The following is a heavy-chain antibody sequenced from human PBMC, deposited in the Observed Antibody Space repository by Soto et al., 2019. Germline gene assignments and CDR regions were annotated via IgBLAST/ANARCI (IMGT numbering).Heavy chain of an antibody. CDR3: ARGYYDSRGQSNTFDI. J-gene: IGHJ3*02. CDR1: GASISISY. D-gene: IGHD3-22*01. Sequence: PSETLSLTCTVSGASISISYWRWIRQSPGKGLEWIGYVYYSGSTNYNPSLKSRVTISVDTSKNQFSLKLSSVTTADTAVYYCARGYYDSRGQSNTFDIWGQGTMVTVSS. CDR2: VYYSGST. V-gene: IGHV4-59*01.